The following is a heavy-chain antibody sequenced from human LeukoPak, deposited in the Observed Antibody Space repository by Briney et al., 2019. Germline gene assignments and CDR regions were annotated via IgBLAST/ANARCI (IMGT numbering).Heavy chain of an antibody. D-gene: IGHD3-3*01. CDR2: ISSSDSTI. V-gene: IGHV3-48*03. CDR1: GFTFSSYE. CDR3: ARVGRSGYYPDF. Sequence: GGSLRLSCAASGFTFSSYEMNWVRQAPGKGLEWVSYISSSDSTIYYADSVKGRFTISRDNAKNSLFLQMNSLRAEDTAIYYCARVGRSGYYPDFWGQGTLVTVSS. J-gene: IGHJ4*02.